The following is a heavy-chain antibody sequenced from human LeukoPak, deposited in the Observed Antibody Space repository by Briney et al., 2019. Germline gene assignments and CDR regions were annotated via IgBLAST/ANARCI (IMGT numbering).Heavy chain of an antibody. CDR3: AKGTLLLGFFDY. V-gene: IGHV4-34*01. J-gene: IGHJ4*02. CDR1: GGSFSGYY. D-gene: IGHD3-22*01. CDR2: INHSGST. Sequence: SETLSLTCAVYGGSFSGYYWSWIRQPPGKGLEWIGEINHSGSTNYNPSLKSRVTISVDTSKNQFSLKLSSVTAADTAVYYCAKGTLLLGFFDYWGQGTLVTVSS.